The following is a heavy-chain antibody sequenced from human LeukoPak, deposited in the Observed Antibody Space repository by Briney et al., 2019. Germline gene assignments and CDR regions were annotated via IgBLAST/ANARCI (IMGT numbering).Heavy chain of an antibody. J-gene: IGHJ4*02. D-gene: IGHD3/OR15-3a*01. V-gene: IGHV1-69*04. CDR3: ARDLVCTMNCKDS. CDR2: IIPYLGMA. Sequence: SVKVSCKASGGTFSTDAISWVRQAPGQGLEWMGRIIPYLGMALYAQRFKGRVTITAVKSPSTAYMELSSLTSEDTAVYFCARDLVCTMNCKDSWGQGTLVTVSS. CDR1: GGTFSTDA.